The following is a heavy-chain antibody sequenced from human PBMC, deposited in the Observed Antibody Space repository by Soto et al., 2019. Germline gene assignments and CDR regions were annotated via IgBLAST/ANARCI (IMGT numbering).Heavy chain of an antibody. CDR1: GFTFSNYW. D-gene: IGHD6-13*01. Sequence: ESGGGLVQPGGSLRLSCLASGFTFSNYWMTWVRQAPGKGLEWVANIKQDGSQKYYVDSVKGRFTISRDNAKNSVYLQINSLRAEDTAVYYCARIGYSSSSLDYWGQGTLVTVSS. CDR3: ARIGYSSSSLDY. J-gene: IGHJ4*02. V-gene: IGHV3-7*03. CDR2: IKQDGSQK.